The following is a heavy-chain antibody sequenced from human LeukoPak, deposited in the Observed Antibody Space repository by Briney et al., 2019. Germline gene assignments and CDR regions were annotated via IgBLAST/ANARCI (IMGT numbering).Heavy chain of an antibody. D-gene: IGHD2-2*01. J-gene: IGHJ4*02. CDR3: AREGGGGYCSSTSCHPPFDY. V-gene: IGHV3-21*01. CDR2: ISSSSSYI. Sequence: PGGSLRLSCAASGFTFSSYSMNWVRQAPGKGLEWVSSISSSSSYIYYADSVKGRFTISRDNAKNSLYLQMNSLRAEDTAVYYCAREGGGGYCSSTSCHPPFDYWGQGPLVTVSS. CDR1: GFTFSSYS.